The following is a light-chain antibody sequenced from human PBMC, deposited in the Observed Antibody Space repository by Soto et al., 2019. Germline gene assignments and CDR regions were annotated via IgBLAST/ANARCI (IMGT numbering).Light chain of an antibody. CDR3: QHYGSSRT. V-gene: IGKV3-20*01. J-gene: IGKJ1*01. CDR1: QTVTSGS. Sequence: EIVLTQSPGTLSLSPGERAALSCRASQTVTSGSLAWYHQKPGQAPRLLIYGASTRARGTPDRFSGSGSGTDFTLTITRLEPEDFAVYYCQHYGSSRTFGQGTKVEIK. CDR2: GAS.